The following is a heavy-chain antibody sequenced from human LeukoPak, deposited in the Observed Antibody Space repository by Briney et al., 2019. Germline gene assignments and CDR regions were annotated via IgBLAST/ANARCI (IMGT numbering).Heavy chain of an antibody. CDR1: GGSISSSSYY. Sequence: KPSETLSLTCTVSGGSISSSSYYWGWIRQPPGKGLEWIGSIYYSGSTYYNPSLKSRVTISVDTSKNQFSLKLSSVTAADTAVYYCARQCWATYYDSSSYRAKYYFDYWGQGTLVTVSS. D-gene: IGHD3-22*01. J-gene: IGHJ4*02. CDR2: IYYSGST. V-gene: IGHV4-39*01. CDR3: ARQCWATYYDSSSYRAKYYFDY.